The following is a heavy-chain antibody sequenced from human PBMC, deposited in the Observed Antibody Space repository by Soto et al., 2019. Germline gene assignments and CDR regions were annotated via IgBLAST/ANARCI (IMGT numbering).Heavy chain of an antibody. CDR2: ISGSGGST. D-gene: IGHD3-22*01. CDR3: AKDSANYYDTPSGDY. V-gene: IGHV3-23*01. CDR1: GFTFSSSA. Sequence: EVQLLESGGGLVQPGGSLRLSCAASGFTFSSSAMSWVRQAPGKGLEWVSAISGSGGSTYYADSVKGRFTISRDNSKNTLYLQMNSLRAEDTAVYYCAKDSANYYDTPSGDYWGQGTLVTVSS. J-gene: IGHJ4*02.